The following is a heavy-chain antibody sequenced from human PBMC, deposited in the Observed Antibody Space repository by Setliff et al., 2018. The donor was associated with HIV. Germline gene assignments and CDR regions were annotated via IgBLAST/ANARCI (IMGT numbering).Heavy chain of an antibody. D-gene: IGHD2-8*02. Sequence: SETLSLTCVVSGYSISSDYYWGWIRQPPGKGLEWIGSIYNSGSTYYNPSRKSRVTISVDTSKNQFSLKLSSVTAADTAVYYCARVSSTYWYSIFRNYYYHMDVWGKGTTVTVSS. CDR2: IYNSGST. CDR1: GYSISSDYY. V-gene: IGHV4-38-2*01. J-gene: IGHJ6*03. CDR3: ARVSSTYWYSIFRNYYYHMDV.